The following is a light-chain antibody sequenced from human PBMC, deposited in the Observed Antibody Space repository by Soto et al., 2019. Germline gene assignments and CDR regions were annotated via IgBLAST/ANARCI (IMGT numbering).Light chain of an antibody. CDR3: QQSYSTPLT. J-gene: IGKJ4*01. Sequence: DIPMTQSTSSLSASVGDRVTITCRASQSISSYLNWYQQKPGKAPKLLIYAASSLQSGVPSRFSGSGSGTDCTLTISSLQPEDFATYYFQQSYSTPLTFGGGTKVEIK. CDR1: QSISSY. CDR2: AAS. V-gene: IGKV1-39*01.